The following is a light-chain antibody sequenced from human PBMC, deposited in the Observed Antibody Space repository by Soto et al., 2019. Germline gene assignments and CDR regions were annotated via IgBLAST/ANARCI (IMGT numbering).Light chain of an antibody. CDR1: QSVSSN. V-gene: IGKV3-15*01. CDR2: GAS. Sequence: EIWRTQSPATLSVSPGEGATLSCRASQSVSSNLAWYQQKPGQAPRLLIFGASTRATGIPARFSGSGSGAEFSLTISALQSEDFAIYYCQQYSNWPLTFGGGTKVDIK. J-gene: IGKJ4*01. CDR3: QQYSNWPLT.